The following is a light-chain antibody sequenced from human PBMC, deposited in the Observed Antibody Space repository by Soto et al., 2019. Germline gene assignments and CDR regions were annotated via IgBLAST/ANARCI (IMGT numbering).Light chain of an antibody. CDR3: CSYAASYTLYA. CDR1: SSDVGGYNY. Sequence: QSALTNPRSVSGSPGQAVTIPCTGTSSDVGGYNYVSWYQQHPGKAPKLMIYGVSKRPSGVPDRFSGSKSGNTASLTISGLQAENEADYYCCSYAASYTLYAFGTGTKVTVL. CDR2: GVS. J-gene: IGLJ1*01. V-gene: IGLV2-11*01.